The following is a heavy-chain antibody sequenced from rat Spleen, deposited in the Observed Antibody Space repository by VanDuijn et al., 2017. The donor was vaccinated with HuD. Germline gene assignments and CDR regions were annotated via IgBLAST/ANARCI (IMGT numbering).Heavy chain of an antibody. J-gene: IGHJ2*01. V-gene: IGHV5-31*01. Sequence: EVQLVESGGGLVQPGRSLKLSCVASGFTFNNYWMTWIRQAPGKGLEWVASITNTGGSTYYPDSVKGRFTISRDNAKSTLYLQMNSLRSEDTATYYCTRVGILRITDYFDYWGQGVMVTVSS. CDR1: GFTFNNYW. CDR3: TRVGILRITDYFDY. D-gene: IGHD1-6*01. CDR2: ITNTGGST.